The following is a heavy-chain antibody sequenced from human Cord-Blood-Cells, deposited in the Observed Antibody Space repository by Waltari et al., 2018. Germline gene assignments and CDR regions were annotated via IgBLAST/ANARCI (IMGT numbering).Heavy chain of an antibody. CDR1: GGSISSHSYY. V-gene: IGHV4-39*01. CDR3: ARHSGIVGATFDY. Sequence: QVQLQESGPALVTPSETLSITCTVSGGSISSHSYYWRWIRQPPGKRLEWIGSIYYSGSTYYNPSLKSRVTISVDTSKNQFSLKLSSVTAADTAVYYCARHSGIVGATFDYWGQGTLVTVSS. D-gene: IGHD1-26*01. CDR2: IYYSGST. J-gene: IGHJ4*02.